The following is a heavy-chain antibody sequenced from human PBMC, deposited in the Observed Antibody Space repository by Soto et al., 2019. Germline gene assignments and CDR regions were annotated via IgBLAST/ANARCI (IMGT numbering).Heavy chain of an antibody. CDR3: ARHAGYSSGWANFDY. J-gene: IGHJ4*02. Sequence: VGSLRLSCAASGFTFSDYYMSWIRQAPGKGLEWVSYISSSGSTIYYADSVKGRFTISRDNAKNSLYLQMNSLRAEDTAVYYCARHAGYSSGWANFDYWGQGTLVTVSS. CDR2: ISSSGSTI. D-gene: IGHD6-19*01. CDR1: GFTFSDYY. V-gene: IGHV3-11*01.